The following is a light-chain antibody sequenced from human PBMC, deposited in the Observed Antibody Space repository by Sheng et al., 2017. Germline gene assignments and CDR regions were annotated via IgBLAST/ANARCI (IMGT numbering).Light chain of an antibody. J-gene: IGKJ1*01. CDR2: GAS. CDR1: QSVSSN. V-gene: IGKV3-15*01. Sequence: EIVLTQSPATLSVSPGERATLSCRASQSVSSNLAWYQQKPGQAPRLLIYGASTRATGIPARFSGSGSGTEFTLTISSLQSEDLAVYYCQQYNNWPSWTFGQGTEGG. CDR3: QQYNNWPSWT.